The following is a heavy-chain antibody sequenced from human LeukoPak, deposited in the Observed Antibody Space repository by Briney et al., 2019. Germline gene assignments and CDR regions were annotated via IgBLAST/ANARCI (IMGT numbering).Heavy chain of an antibody. J-gene: IGHJ4*02. CDR1: GYTFTGYY. CDR3: ARTIYSGSYYFDY. V-gene: IGHV1-2*02. D-gene: IGHD1-26*01. Sequence: ASVKVSCKASGYTFTGYYMHWVRQAPGQGLEWMGWINPNSGGTNYAQKFQGRVTMTRDTSISTAYMELSRLRSDDTAVYYCARTIYSGSYYFDYWGQGTLVTVSS. CDR2: INPNSGGT.